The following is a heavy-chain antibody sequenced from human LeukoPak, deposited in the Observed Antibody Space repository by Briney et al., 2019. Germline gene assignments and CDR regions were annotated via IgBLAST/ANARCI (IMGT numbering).Heavy chain of an antibody. CDR2: LYSDGNT. Sequence: PGGSLRLSCAASGFTVITNDMTWVRQAPGKGLEWVSVLYSDGNTKYADSVQGRFTISRDNSKNTLYLKMNSLTPDDTAVYYCARDVEPLAANTLAYWGQGTLVTVSP. CDR1: GFTVITND. J-gene: IGHJ4*02. CDR3: ARDVEPLAANTLAY. D-gene: IGHD1-14*01. V-gene: IGHV3-53*01.